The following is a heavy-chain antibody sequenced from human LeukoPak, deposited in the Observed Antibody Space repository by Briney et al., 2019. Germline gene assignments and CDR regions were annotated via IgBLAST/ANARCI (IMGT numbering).Heavy chain of an antibody. Sequence: SETLSLTCTVTGGSVSSSNHFWGWIRQPPGKGLEWIGSISYSGSIYYNPSLKSRVTISADRSKNQYSLTLSSVTAADTAVYYCERHVRREWYYNYYGIDVWGQGTTVIVSS. J-gene: IGHJ6*02. D-gene: IGHD3-3*01. CDR3: ERHVRREWYYNYYGIDV. V-gene: IGHV4-39*01. CDR2: ISYSGSI. CDR1: GGSVSSSNHF.